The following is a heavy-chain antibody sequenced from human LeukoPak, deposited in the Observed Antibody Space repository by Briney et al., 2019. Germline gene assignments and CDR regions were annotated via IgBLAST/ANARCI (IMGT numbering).Heavy chain of an antibody. CDR3: ATADEDYFFFDY. Sequence: ASVKVSCKVSGYSLTVLSMHWVRQAPGKGLEWMGGFGPEEGHPTHTQKFQGRVTMTGDTSTDTAYMELSSLGSEDTAVYFCATADEDYFFFDYWGQGTLVTVSS. J-gene: IGHJ4*02. CDR1: GYSLTVLS. D-gene: IGHD4/OR15-4a*01. V-gene: IGHV1-24*01. CDR2: FGPEEGHP.